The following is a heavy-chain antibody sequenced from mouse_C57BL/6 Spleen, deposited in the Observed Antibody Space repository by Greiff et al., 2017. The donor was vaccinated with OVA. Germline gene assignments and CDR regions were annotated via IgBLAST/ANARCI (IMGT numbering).Heavy chain of an antibody. CDR3: ARYDGSSSYYAMDY. J-gene: IGHJ4*01. D-gene: IGHD1-1*01. CDR1: GYTFTNYW. V-gene: IGHV1-63*01. Sequence: QVQLQQSGAELVRPGTSVKMSCKASGYTFTNYWIGWAKQRPGHGLEWIGDIYPGGGYTNYNEKFKGKATLTADKSSSTAYMQFSSLTSEDSAIYYCARYDGSSSYYAMDYWGQGTSVTVSS. CDR2: IYPGGGYT.